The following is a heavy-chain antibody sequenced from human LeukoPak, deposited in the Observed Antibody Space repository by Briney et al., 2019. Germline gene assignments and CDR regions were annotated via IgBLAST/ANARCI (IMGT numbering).Heavy chain of an antibody. CDR3: VRHDGRGGATMGALDS. CDR2: IYYGRTT. CDR1: GDSISSSSHH. V-gene: IGHV4-39*01. Sequence: SETLSLTCTVSGDSISSSSHHWGWIRQSPGKGLEWIGSIYYGRTTYYNPSLDNRVSISVVTSKNQFSLQLNSMSAADTAVYYCVRHDGRGGATMGALDSWGQGSLVTVSS. D-gene: IGHD4/OR15-4a*01. J-gene: IGHJ4*02.